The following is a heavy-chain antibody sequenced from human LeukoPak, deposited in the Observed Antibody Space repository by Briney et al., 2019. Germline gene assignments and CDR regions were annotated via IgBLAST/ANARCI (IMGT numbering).Heavy chain of an antibody. CDR1: GGSISSYY. CDR3: ARGQKDIVVVTNVYYMDV. D-gene: IGHD3-22*01. CDR2: INHSGST. Sequence: SETLSLTCTVSGGSISSYYWSWIRQPPGKGLEWIGEINHSGSTNYNPSLKSRVTISVDTSKNQFSLKLSSVTAADTAVYYCARGQKDIVVVTNVYYMDVWGKGTTVTVSS. J-gene: IGHJ6*03. V-gene: IGHV4-34*01.